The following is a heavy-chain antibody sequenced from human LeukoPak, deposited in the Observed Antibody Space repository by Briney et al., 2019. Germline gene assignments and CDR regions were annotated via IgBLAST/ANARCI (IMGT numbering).Heavy chain of an antibody. D-gene: IGHD3-3*01. CDR3: AKDHYWSIDY. V-gene: IGHV3-74*01. J-gene: IGHJ4*02. Sequence: GGSLRLSCAASGFDFSSNWMHWVRHAPGQGLVWVSRIKGDGISTNYADSVKGRFTISRDITKNTLYLQMNSLRAEDTGVYYCAKDHYWSIDYWGRGTLVTVSS. CDR2: IKGDGIST. CDR1: GFDFSSNW.